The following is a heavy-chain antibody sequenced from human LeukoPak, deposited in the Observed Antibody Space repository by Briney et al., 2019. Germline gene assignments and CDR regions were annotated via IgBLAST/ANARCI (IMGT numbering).Heavy chain of an antibody. Sequence: ASVKVSCKASGYTFTDYYLHWVRQAPGHGLEWMGLINPNSGGTYLAQKFQGRVTMTRDTSITTAYMELSRLSSDDTAVYYCARGWQINSVGGFVDPWGQGTLVTVSS. CDR3: ARGWQINSVGGFVDP. CDR1: GYTFTDYY. V-gene: IGHV1-2*02. D-gene: IGHD1-1*01. CDR2: INPNSGGT. J-gene: IGHJ5*02.